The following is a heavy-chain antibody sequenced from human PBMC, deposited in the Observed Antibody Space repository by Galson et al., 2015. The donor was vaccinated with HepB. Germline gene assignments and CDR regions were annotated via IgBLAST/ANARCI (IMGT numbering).Heavy chain of an antibody. CDR2: ISSSSSTTI. Sequence: SLRLSCAASGFTFNGYSMNWVRQAPGKGLEWLSYISSSSSTTIYYADAVKGRFTISRDNAKSSLYLQMNSLRAEDTAVYYCARERGSIFSQLFYFDYWGQGALVTVPS. J-gene: IGHJ4*02. CDR1: GFTFNGYS. CDR3: ARERGSIFSQLFYFDY. V-gene: IGHV3-48*04. D-gene: IGHD3-9*01.